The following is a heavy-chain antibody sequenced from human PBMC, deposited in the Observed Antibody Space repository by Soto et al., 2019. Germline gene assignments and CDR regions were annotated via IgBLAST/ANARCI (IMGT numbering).Heavy chain of an antibody. CDR2: INPTGGTT. Sequence: ASVKVSCKASGYTFTSYYMHWVREAPGQGLEWMGIINPTGGTTTYAPRFQGRATMTRDTSTSTVYMELSSLTSEDTAVYYCARDHLDRYYYDSSGYYPPDYWGQGTLVTVSS. CDR1: GYTFTSYY. D-gene: IGHD3-22*01. CDR3: ARDHLDRYYYDSSGYYPPDY. V-gene: IGHV1-46*01. J-gene: IGHJ4*02.